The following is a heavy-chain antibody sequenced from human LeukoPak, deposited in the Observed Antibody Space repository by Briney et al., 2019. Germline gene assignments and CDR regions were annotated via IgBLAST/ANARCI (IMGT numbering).Heavy chain of an antibody. CDR2: IKQDGGEK. J-gene: IGHJ6*04. CDR3: ARDRGFGQADV. CDR1: GFTFSGYW. Sequence: GGSLRLSCAASGFTFSGYWMSWLRQAPGKRLEWVSNIKQDGGEKYYVDSVKGRFTISRDNAKNSLYLQMNRLRAEDTAVYYCARDRGFGQADVWGKGTTVTVSS. D-gene: IGHD3-10*01. V-gene: IGHV3-7*01.